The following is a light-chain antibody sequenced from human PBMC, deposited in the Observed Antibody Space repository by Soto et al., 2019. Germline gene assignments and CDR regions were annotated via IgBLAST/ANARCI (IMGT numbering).Light chain of an antibody. CDR3: QQLNSYPIT. Sequence: IQLTQYPSSLYSSLGDRVTITCGASQGIRSYLTWYQQKPGKAPKVLIYAASTLQTGVPSRFSGSGSGTDFTLTISSLQTEDFATYYCQQLNSYPITFGQGTRLEIK. J-gene: IGKJ5*01. CDR2: AAS. CDR1: QGIRSY. V-gene: IGKV1-9*01.